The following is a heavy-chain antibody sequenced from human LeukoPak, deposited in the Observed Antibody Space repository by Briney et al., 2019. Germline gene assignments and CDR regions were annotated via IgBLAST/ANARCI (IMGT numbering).Heavy chain of an antibody. CDR3: ARDGAAAFFPYFDL. D-gene: IGHD6-13*01. J-gene: IGHJ2*01. Sequence: SETLSLTCTVSGGSISSYYWSWIRQPAGKGLEWIGRIYTSGSTNYNPSLKSRVTISVDTSKNQFSLKLSSVTAADTAVYYCARDGAAAFFPYFDLWGRGTLVTVSS. CDR1: GGSISSYY. CDR2: IYTSGST. V-gene: IGHV4-4*07.